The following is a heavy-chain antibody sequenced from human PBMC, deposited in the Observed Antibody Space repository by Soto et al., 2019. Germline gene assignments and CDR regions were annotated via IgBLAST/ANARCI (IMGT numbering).Heavy chain of an antibody. V-gene: IGHV1-69*13. D-gene: IGHD4-4*01. CDR1: GGTFSSYA. J-gene: IGHJ6*02. Sequence: GASVKVSCKASGGTFSSYAISWVRQAPGQGLEWMGGIIPIFGTANYAQKFQGRVTITADESTSTAYMELSSLRSEDTAVYYCAVTFDYSNYNYYYGMDVWGQGTTVTVSS. CDR3: AVTFDYSNYNYYYGMDV. CDR2: IIPIFGTA.